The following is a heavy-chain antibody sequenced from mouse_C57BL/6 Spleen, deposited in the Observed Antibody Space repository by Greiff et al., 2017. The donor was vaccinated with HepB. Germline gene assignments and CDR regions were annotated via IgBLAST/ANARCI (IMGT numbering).Heavy chain of an antibody. CDR1: GFSLTSYG. CDR3: ARIYYYGSSTSGAMDY. D-gene: IGHD1-1*01. CDR2: IWSGGST. Sequence: QVQLKESGPGLVQPSQSLSITCTVSGFSLTSYGVHWVRQSPGKGLEWLGVIWSGGSTDYNAAFISRLSISKDNSKSQVFFKMNSLQADDTAIYYCARIYYYGSSTSGAMDYWGQGTSVTVSS. J-gene: IGHJ4*01. V-gene: IGHV2-2*01.